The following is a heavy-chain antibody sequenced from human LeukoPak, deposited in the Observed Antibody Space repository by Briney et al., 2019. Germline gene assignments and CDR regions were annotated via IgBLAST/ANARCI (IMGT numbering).Heavy chain of an antibody. Sequence: SETLSLTCSVSGYSISSGYYWGWIRQPPGKGLEWIGSIYHSGSTYYNPSLKSRVTISVDTSKNQFSLKLTSVTAADTAVYYCARDLDPDYYDSGRYRYWGQGTLVTVSS. CDR1: GYSISSGYY. D-gene: IGHD3-10*01. CDR3: ARDLDPDYYDSGRYRY. V-gene: IGHV4-38-2*02. J-gene: IGHJ4*02. CDR2: IYHSGST.